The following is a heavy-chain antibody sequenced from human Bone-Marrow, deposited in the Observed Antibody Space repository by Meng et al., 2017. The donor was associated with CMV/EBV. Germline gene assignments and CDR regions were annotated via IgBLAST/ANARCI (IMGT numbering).Heavy chain of an antibody. V-gene: IGHV3-9*01. CDR3: ARGPPYHVIYHGMDV. CDR1: GFTFDDYA. D-gene: IGHD1-14*01. CDR2: ISWNSGSI. J-gene: IGHJ6*02. Sequence: SLKISCAASGFTFDDYAMHWVRQAPGKGLEWVSGISWNSGSIGYADSVKGRFTISRDNAKNSLYLQMNSLRAEDTAVYYCARGPPYHVIYHGMDVWGQGTTVTVSS.